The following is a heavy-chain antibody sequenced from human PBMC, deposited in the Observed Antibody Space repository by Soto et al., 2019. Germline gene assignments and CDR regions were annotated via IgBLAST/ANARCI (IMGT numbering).Heavy chain of an antibody. Sequence: PGESLKISCKGSGYSFTSYWISWVRQMPGKGLEWMGRIDPSDSYTNYSPSFQGHATISADKSISTAYLQWSSLKASDTAMYYCATPQSRDGFHGAFDIWGQGTMVTVSS. J-gene: IGHJ3*02. CDR1: GYSFTSYW. D-gene: IGHD2-2*01. V-gene: IGHV5-10-1*01. CDR2: IDPSDSYT. CDR3: ATPQSRDGFHGAFDI.